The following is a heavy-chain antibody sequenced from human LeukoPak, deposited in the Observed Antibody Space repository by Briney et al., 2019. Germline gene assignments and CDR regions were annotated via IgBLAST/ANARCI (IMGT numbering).Heavy chain of an antibody. CDR1: GFTFSSYW. J-gene: IGHJ4*02. Sequence: PGGSLRLSCAASGFTFSSYWMHWVRQAPGKGLVWVSSINSDGSSTSYADSVKGRFTISRDNAKNTLYLQMNSLRAEDTAVYYCARDIDEGYSSGPHDHWGQGTLVTVSS. CDR3: ARDIDEGYSSGPHDH. CDR2: INSDGSST. D-gene: IGHD6-19*01. V-gene: IGHV3-74*01.